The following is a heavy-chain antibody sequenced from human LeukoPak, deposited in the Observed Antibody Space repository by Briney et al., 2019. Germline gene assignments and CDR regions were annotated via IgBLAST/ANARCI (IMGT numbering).Heavy chain of an antibody. V-gene: IGHV4-34*01. CDR1: GGSFSGYY. J-gene: IGHJ4*02. CDR3: ARAGYSGYDFDY. Sequence: SETLSLTCAVYGGSFSGYYWSWIRQPPGKGLEWIGEINHSGSTNYNPSLKSRVTISVGTSKNQFSLKLSSVTAADTAVYYCARAGYSGYDFDYWGQGTLVTVSS. D-gene: IGHD5-12*01. CDR2: INHSGST.